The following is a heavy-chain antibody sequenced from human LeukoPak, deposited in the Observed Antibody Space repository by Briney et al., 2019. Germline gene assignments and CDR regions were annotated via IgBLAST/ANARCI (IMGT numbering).Heavy chain of an antibody. J-gene: IGHJ4*02. CDR2: INPNSGGT. CDR1: GYTFTGYY. D-gene: IGHD6-19*01. V-gene: IGHV1-2*02. CDR3: ARDRGLYSSVSDY. Sequence: ASVKVSCKASGYTFTGYYMHWVRQAPGQGLEWMGWINPNSGGTNYAQKFQGRVTMTRDTSISTAYMELSSLRSEDTAVYYCARDRGLYSSVSDYWGQGTLVTVSS.